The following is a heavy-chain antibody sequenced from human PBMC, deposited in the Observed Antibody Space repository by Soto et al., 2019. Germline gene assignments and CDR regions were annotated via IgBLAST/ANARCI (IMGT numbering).Heavy chain of an antibody. CDR2: INAGNGNT. CDR3: ARGSRIQLWLMFHY. D-gene: IGHD5-18*01. Sequence: VASVKVSCKASGYTFTSYAMHWVRQAPGQRLEWMGWINAGNGNTKYSQKFQGRVTITRDTSASTAYMELSSLRSEDTAAYYCARGSRIQLWLMFHYWGQGTLVTVSS. CDR1: GYTFTSYA. V-gene: IGHV1-3*01. J-gene: IGHJ4*02.